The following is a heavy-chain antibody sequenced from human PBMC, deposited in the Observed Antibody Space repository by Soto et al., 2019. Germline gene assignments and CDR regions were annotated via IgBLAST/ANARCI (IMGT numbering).Heavy chain of an antibody. Sequence: PSETLSLTCTVSGGSISSYYWSWIRQPPGKGLEWIGYIYYSGSTNYNPSLKSRVTISVDTSKNQFSLKLSSVTAADTAVYYCAREIRFLEWFRIDYWGQGTLVTV. CDR2: IYYSGST. CDR1: GGSISSYY. D-gene: IGHD3-3*01. CDR3: AREIRFLEWFRIDY. V-gene: IGHV4-59*01. J-gene: IGHJ4*02.